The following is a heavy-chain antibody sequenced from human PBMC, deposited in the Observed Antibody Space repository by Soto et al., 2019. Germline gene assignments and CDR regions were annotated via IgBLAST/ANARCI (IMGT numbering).Heavy chain of an antibody. CDR2: ISGSGGNT. Sequence: EVQLLESGGGLVQPGGSLRLSCAASGFTFSIYAMSFVRQTPGKGLEWVSGISGSGGNTYYAESVKGRFTISRDNSRNTVYLQMNSLRVDVTAVYYCAKYAYVSGWFLDAFDIWGQGTMVTVSS. D-gene: IGHD6-19*01. CDR3: AKYAYVSGWFLDAFDI. CDR1: GFTFSIYA. J-gene: IGHJ3*02. V-gene: IGHV3-23*01.